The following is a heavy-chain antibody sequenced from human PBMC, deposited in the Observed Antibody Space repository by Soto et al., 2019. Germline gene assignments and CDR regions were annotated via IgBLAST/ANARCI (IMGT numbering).Heavy chain of an antibody. D-gene: IGHD3-10*01. CDR2: ISYDGSNK. CDR1: GFNFRNYG. Sequence: QVQLVESGGGVVQPGRSLRLSCAASGFNFRNYGMHWIRQTPGKGLEWVAVISYDGSNKYYTDSVQGRFTISRDNSKNTLYLQMNSLRAEETAVYYCAKDSHYISGSYGGFDPWGQGTLVTVSS. V-gene: IGHV3-30*18. CDR3: AKDSHYISGSYGGFDP. J-gene: IGHJ5*02.